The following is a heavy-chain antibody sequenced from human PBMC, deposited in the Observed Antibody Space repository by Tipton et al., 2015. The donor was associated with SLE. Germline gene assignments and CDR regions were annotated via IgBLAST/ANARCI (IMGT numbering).Heavy chain of an antibody. D-gene: IGHD3-16*02. J-gene: IGHJ4*02. CDR1: GDSISTYKW. V-gene: IGHV4-4*02. CDR3: ARPDRA. CDR2: IHHSGST. Sequence: TLSLTCIVSGDSISTYKWWSWVRQSPGKGMEWIGHIHHSGSTNYNPSLRSRVTMSVDTSKNQLSLKLNSVSAADTAVYYCARPDRAWGQGTLVIVSS.